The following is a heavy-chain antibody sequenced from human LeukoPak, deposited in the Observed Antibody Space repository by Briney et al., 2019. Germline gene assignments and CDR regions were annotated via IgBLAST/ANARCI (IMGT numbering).Heavy chain of an antibody. Sequence: SETLSLTCAVYGGSFSGYYWSWIRQPPGKGLEWIGEINHSGSTNYSPSLKSRVTISVDTSKNQFSLKLSSVTAADTAVYYCARGLIAVAGRPGYYFDYWGQGTLVTVSS. CDR1: GGSFSGYY. CDR2: INHSGST. D-gene: IGHD6-19*01. CDR3: ARGLIAVAGRPGYYFDY. J-gene: IGHJ4*02. V-gene: IGHV4-34*01.